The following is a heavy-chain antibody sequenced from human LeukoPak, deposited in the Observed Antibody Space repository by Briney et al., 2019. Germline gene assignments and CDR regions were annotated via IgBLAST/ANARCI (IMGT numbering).Heavy chain of an antibody. J-gene: IGHJ4*02. CDR2: ISGSGGST. V-gene: IGHV3-23*01. D-gene: IGHD3-22*01. CDR3: ARDTYYYDSSGYYPGYYFDY. CDR1: GFTFSSYA. Sequence: GGSLRLSCAASGFTFSSYAMSWVRQAPGKGLEWVSAISGSGGSTYYADSVKGRFTISRDNSKNTLYLQMNSLRAEDTAVYYCARDTYYYDSSGYYPGYYFDYWGQGTLVTVSS.